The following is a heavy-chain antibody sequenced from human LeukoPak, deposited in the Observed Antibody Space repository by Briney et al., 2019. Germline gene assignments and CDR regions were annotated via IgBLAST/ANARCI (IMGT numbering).Heavy chain of an antibody. CDR3: ARVASSSWYDAFDI. V-gene: IGHV1-2*04. CDR2: INPNSGGT. CDR1: GYTFTGYY. D-gene: IGHD6-13*01. J-gene: IGHJ3*02. Sequence: ASVKVSCKASGYTFTGYYMHWVRQAPGQGLEWMGWINPNSGGTNYAQKFQGWVTMTRDTSISTAYMELSRLRSDDTAVYYCARVASSSWYDAFDIWGQGTMVTVSS.